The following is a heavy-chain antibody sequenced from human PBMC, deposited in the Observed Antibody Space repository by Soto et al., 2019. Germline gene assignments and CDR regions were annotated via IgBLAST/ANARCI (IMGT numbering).Heavy chain of an antibody. CDR1: GFTFSGSA. J-gene: IGHJ6*02. V-gene: IGHV3-73*01. Sequence: GGSLRLSCAASGFTFSGSAMHWVRQASGKGLEWVGRIRSKANSYATAYAASVKGRFTISRDDSKNTAYLQMNSLKTEDTAVYYCTTLVYGSDRNYGMDVWGQGTTVTVSS. CDR2: IRSKANSYAT. CDR3: TTLVYGSDRNYGMDV. D-gene: IGHD3-10*01.